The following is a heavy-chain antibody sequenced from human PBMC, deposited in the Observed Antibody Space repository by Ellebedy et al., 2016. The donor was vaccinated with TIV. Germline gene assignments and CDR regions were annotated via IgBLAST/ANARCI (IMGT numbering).Heavy chain of an antibody. V-gene: IGHV3-23*01. CDR2: ISGSGGST. CDR1: GFTFSSYA. CDR3: ALCSGGSCMKVHRFDY. J-gene: IGHJ4*02. Sequence: PGGSLRLSCAASGFTFSSYAMSWVRQAPGKGLEWVSAISGSGGSTYYADSVKGRFTISRDNSKNTLYLQMNSLRAEDTAVYYCALCSGGSCMKVHRFDYWGQGTLVTVSS. D-gene: IGHD2-15*01.